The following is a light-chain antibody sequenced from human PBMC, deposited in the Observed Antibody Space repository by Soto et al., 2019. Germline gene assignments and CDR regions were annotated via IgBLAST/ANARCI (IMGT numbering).Light chain of an antibody. CDR3: ATWDDSMSGPV. Sequence: QTVVTQPPSASGTPGQRVTISCSGSSSNIGSNYVYWYQQLPGTAPTLLIYRNSQRPSGVPDRFSGSKSGTSASLAISGLRSEDEADYYCATWDDSMSGPVFGGGTKLTVL. CDR1: SSNIGSNY. V-gene: IGLV1-47*01. CDR2: RNS. J-gene: IGLJ3*02.